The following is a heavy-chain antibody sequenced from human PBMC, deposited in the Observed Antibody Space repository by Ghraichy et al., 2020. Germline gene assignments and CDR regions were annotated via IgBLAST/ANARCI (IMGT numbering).Heavy chain of an antibody. V-gene: IGHV4-39*07. Sequence: SETLSLTCTSSGDSMNRDRYHWYWVCPASGVRNEWIGRIYFSGSTDSNPSLSRRIIMSLDTSENQYSLELTSVTAADTAIYFCARGWGTMDYYMDVWGRGTTFTGSS. CDR2: IYFSGST. J-gene: IGHJ6*03. D-gene: IGHD4/OR15-4a*01. CDR3: ARGWGTMDYYMDV. CDR1: GDSMNRDRYH.